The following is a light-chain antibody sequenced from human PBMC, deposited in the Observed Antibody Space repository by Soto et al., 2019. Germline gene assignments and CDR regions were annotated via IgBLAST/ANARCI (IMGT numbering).Light chain of an antibody. CDR3: CSYAGSSWV. CDR2: DVS. Sequence: QSALTQPRSVSGSPGQSVTISCTGTSSDVGGYNYVSWYQQHPGKAPKLMIYDVSKRPSGVPDRFSGSKSGNTASLTISWLQAEDEADYYCCSYAGSSWVFGGGTKLTVL. CDR1: SSDVGGYNY. V-gene: IGLV2-11*01. J-gene: IGLJ3*02.